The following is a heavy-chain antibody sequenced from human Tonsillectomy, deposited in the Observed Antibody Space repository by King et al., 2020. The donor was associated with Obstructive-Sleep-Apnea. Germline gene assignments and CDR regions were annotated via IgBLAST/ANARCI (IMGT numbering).Heavy chain of an antibody. Sequence: VQLVESGGGVVQPGRSLRLSWAASGLTFSDYVMHWVRQAPGKGLQWGAVTSYDGTNQHYTDSVKGRFSISRENSKNTLYLQMNRLRPEDTAVYYCARGARPLNWYFDLWGRGTLVTVSS. CDR1: GLTFSDYV. V-gene: IGHV3-30*04. J-gene: IGHJ2*01. CDR2: TSYDGTNQ. CDR3: ARGARPLNWYFDL.